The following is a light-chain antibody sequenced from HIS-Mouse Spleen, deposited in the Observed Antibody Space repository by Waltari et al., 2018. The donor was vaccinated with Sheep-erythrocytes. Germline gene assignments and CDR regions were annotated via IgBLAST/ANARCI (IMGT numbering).Light chain of an antibody. CDR2: AAS. Sequence: DIQMTQSPSSLSASVGDRVTSTCRASQSISSYLNWYQQKPGKAPKLLIYAASSLQSGVPSRFSGSGYGTDFTLTISSLQPEDFATYYCQQSYSTPQFTFGPGTKVDIK. V-gene: IGKV1-39*01. J-gene: IGKJ3*01. CDR1: QSISSY. CDR3: QQSYSTPQFT.